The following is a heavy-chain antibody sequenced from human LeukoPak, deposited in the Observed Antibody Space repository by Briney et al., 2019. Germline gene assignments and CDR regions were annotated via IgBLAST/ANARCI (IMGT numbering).Heavy chain of an antibody. J-gene: IGHJ4*01. D-gene: IGHD6-19*01. CDR1: VFTFSNYA. CDR3: AKQSDTTGWYVDN. Sequence: GSLRLSCAASVFTFSNYAMSWVRQAPGRGLEWVSDITAGGSAYYADAVKGRFTISRDNSKNTLYLQMNSLGVDDTAVYYCAKQSDTTGWYVDNWGQGALVTVSS. V-gene: IGHV3-23*01. CDR2: ITAGGSA.